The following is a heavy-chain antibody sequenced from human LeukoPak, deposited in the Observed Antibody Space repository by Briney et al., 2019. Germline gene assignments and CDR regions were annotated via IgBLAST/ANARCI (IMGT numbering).Heavy chain of an antibody. Sequence: AGGSLRLSCAASGFTFNSYWMSWVRQAPGKGLEWVANIKQDGSEKYYVDSVKGRFTISRDNAKNSLYLQMNSLRAEDTAVYYCARGRASEYYYDSSGYYYWGQGTLVTVSS. V-gene: IGHV3-7*01. CDR1: GFTFNSYW. CDR2: IKQDGSEK. J-gene: IGHJ4*02. CDR3: ARGRASEYYYDSSGYYY. D-gene: IGHD3-22*01.